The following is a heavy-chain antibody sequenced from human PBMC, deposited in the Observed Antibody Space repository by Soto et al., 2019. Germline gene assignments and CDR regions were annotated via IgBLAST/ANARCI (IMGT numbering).Heavy chain of an antibody. V-gene: IGHV3-30*18. D-gene: IGHD2-2*01. CDR1: GFTFSSYG. CDR2: ISYDGSNK. J-gene: IGHJ6*02. Sequence: GGSLRLSCAASGFTFSSYGMHWVRQAPGKGLEWVAVISYDGSNKYYADSVKGRFTISRDNSKNTLYLHMNSLRAEDTAVYYCAKVSTRGRGVQTEGRDVWGQGTTVTSP. CDR3: AKVSTRGRGVQTEGRDV.